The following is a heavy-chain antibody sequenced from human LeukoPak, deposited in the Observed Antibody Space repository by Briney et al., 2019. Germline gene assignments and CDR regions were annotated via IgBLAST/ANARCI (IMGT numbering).Heavy chain of an antibody. CDR1: GYTFTGYY. D-gene: IGHD6-19*01. J-gene: IGHJ6*02. V-gene: IGHV1-2*02. Sequence: ASVKVSCKASGYTFTGYYMHWVRQAPGQGLEWMGWINPNSGGTNYAQKFQGRVTMTRDTSISTAYMELSGLRSDDTAVYYCARLTAVAVGVHYYYGMDVWGQGTTVTVSS. CDR3: ARLTAVAVGVHYYYGMDV. CDR2: INPNSGGT.